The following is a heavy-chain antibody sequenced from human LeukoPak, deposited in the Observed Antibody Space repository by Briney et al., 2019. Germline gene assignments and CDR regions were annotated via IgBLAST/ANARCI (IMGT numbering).Heavy chain of an antibody. CDR3: AKGPSIVATIPYCFDY. V-gene: IGHV3-23*01. CDR1: GFTFSSYA. J-gene: IGHJ4*02. Sequence: GGSLRLSCAASGFTFSSYAMSWVRQAPGKGLEWVSAISGSGGSTCYADSVKGRFTISRDNSKNTLYLQMNSLRAEDTAVYYCAKGPSIVATIPYCFDYWGQGTLVTVSS. CDR2: ISGSGGST. D-gene: IGHD5-12*01.